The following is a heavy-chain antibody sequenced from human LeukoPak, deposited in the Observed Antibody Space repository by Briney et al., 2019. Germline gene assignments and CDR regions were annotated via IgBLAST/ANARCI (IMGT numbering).Heavy chain of an antibody. CDR2: INHSGST. D-gene: IGHD3-10*01. J-gene: IGHJ5*02. V-gene: IGHV4-34*01. CDR3: ARDYHRITMVRGVRWFDP. Sequence: PSEALSLTCAVYGGSFSGYYWSWIRQPPGKGLEWIGEINHSGSTNYNPSLKSRVTISVDTSKNQFSLKLSSVTAADTAVYYCARDYHRITMVRGVRWFDPWGQGTLVTASS. CDR1: GGSFSGYY.